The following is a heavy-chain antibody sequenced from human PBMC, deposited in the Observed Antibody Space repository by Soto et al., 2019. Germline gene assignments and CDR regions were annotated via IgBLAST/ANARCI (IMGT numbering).Heavy chain of an antibody. D-gene: IGHD4-17*01. CDR3: ARPLDYGEAFDI. V-gene: IGHV1-8*01. CDR1: GYTFTRYD. CDR2: MNPNSGNT. J-gene: IGHJ3*02. Sequence: SVKVCCKASGYTFTRYDINWVRQATGQGLEWMGWMNPNSGNTGYAQKFQGRVTMTRNTSISTAYMELSSLRSEDTAVYYCARPLDYGEAFDIWGQGTMVTVSS.